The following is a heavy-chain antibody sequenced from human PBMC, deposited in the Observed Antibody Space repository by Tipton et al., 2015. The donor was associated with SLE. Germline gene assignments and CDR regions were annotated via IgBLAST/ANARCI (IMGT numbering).Heavy chain of an antibody. CDR1: GGSISSYY. Sequence: GLVKPSETLSLTCTVSGGSISSYYWSWIRQPPGKGLEWIGYIYYSGSTNYSPSLESRVTITVDMSKNQLSLRLSSVTAADTAVYYCARGCSSSTCEPFYFFGMDIWGQGTTVTVSS. CDR3: ARGCSSSTCEPFYFFGMDI. J-gene: IGHJ6*02. CDR2: IYYSGST. V-gene: IGHV4-59*12. D-gene: IGHD2-2*01.